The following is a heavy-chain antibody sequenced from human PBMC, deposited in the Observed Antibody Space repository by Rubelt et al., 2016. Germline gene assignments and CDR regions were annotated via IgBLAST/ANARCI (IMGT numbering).Heavy chain of an antibody. J-gene: IGHJ4*02. D-gene: IGHD2-21*01. CDR3: ARRPYCGGDCYFFDY. V-gene: IGHV4-39*01. CDR1: GGSISSSSYY. Sequence: QVQLQQWGPGLVKPSETLSLTCTVSGGSISSSSYYWGWIRQPPGKGLEWIGTIYYSGSTFYNPSLKSRVTISVDTSKNQFSWRLSSVTAAEPAVYYCARRPYCGGDCYFFDYWGQGSLVTVSS. CDR2: IYYSGST.